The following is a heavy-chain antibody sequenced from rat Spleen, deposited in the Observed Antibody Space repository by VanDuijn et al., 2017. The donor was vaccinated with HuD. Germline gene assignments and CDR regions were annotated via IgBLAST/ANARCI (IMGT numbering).Heavy chain of an antibody. Sequence: EVQLVESGGGLVQPGRSLKLSCAASGFTFSNYGMAWVRQAPTKGLELVASISYDVNSINYRESVKGRFTISRDIAKSTLYLQLDSLRSEDTATYYCTTDTFYDGTYYPGGFDYWGQGVMVTVSS. CDR1: GFTFSNYG. J-gene: IGHJ2*01. CDR3: TTDTFYDGTYYPGGFDY. V-gene: IGHV5-29*01. CDR2: ISYDVNSI. D-gene: IGHD1-12*02.